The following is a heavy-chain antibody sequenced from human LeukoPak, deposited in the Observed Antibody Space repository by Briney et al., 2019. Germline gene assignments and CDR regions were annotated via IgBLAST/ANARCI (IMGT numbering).Heavy chain of an antibody. CDR1: GFSFSGYS. CDR3: ANWIGSSSRDY. V-gene: IGHV3-48*01. Sequence: SWGSLRLSCAASGFSFSGYSMTWVRQAPGKGLEWVSYISSSGTTIYYADSVRGRFTISRDNSNNALYLQMDSLRTEDTAVYYCANWIGSSSRDYWGQGTLVTVSS. D-gene: IGHD6-6*01. CDR2: ISSSGTTI. J-gene: IGHJ4*02.